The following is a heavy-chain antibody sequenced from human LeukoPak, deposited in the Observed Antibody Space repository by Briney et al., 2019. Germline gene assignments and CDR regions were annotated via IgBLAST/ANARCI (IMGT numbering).Heavy chain of an antibody. V-gene: IGHV4-59*06. CDR2: TYYSGST. CDR3: AKGYSGYDFGPNDAFDI. D-gene: IGHD5-12*01. CDR1: AFTFSSYE. Sequence: VSLRFSCAASAFTFSSYEMHWVRPAPGIGLKWVGCTYYSGSTYYNPSLKNRVTMSVVPSKNQFCLELISVSAADTAVYYCAKGYSGYDFGPNDAFDIWGQGTMVTVSS. J-gene: IGHJ3*02.